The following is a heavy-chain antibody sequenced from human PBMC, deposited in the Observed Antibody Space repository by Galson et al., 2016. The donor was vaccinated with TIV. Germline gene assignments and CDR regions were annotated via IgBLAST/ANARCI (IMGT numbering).Heavy chain of an antibody. Sequence: QSGAEVKKPGESLKISCRGSGYRFSDYWIGWVRQTPEEGLEWMGVIYPGASDTKYSPSFQGQVTISADKSINTAYLQWNRLKASDTPIYFCATLSSGWPNYFDNWGQGTQVIVSS. V-gene: IGHV5-51*01. CDR2: IYPGASDT. D-gene: IGHD6-19*01. CDR3: ATLSSGWPNYFDN. CDR1: GYRFSDYW. J-gene: IGHJ4*02.